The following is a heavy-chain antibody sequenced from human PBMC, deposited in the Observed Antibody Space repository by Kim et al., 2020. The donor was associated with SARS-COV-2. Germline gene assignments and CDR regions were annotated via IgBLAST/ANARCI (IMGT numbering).Heavy chain of an antibody. D-gene: IGHD6-6*01. V-gene: IGHV4-59*01. CDR2: RENT. CDR3: ARDRRYFDY. Sequence: RENTNDTPTLKSRVTISVDPYKNQFSLKLSSVTAADTAVYYCARDRRYFDYWGQGTLVTVSS. J-gene: IGHJ4*02.